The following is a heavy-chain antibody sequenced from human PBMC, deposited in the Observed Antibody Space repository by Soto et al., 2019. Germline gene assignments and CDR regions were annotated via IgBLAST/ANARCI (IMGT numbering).Heavy chain of an antibody. CDR1: GYIFTNFG. D-gene: IGHD6-13*01. V-gene: IGHV1-18*01. J-gene: IGHJ6*02. Sequence: QVQLKQSGPEVRKPGASVRVSCKASGYIFTNFGISWVRQAPGQGLEWMGWISGYNDNTHYAQKLQGRDSMTTDTSTGTAYMDLRSLRSDDTAIYYCVRDSSSWFYYYYGMDVWGQGTTVTVSS. CDR2: ISGYNDNT. CDR3: VRDSSSWFYYYYGMDV.